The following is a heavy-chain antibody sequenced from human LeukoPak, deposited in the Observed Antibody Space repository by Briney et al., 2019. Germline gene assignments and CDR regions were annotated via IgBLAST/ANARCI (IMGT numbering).Heavy chain of an antibody. J-gene: IGHJ4*02. CDR1: GFTFSNYA. Sequence: GGSLRLARAASGFTFSNYAMNWVRQAPARGLEWVSAISGSGGSTYYADSVKGRFTISRDNSKNTLYLQMNSLRAEDTAVYYCAKDLAGSGSYSFDYWGQGTLVTVSS. CDR3: AKDLAGSGSYSFDY. D-gene: IGHD1-26*01. V-gene: IGHV3-23*01. CDR2: ISGSGGST.